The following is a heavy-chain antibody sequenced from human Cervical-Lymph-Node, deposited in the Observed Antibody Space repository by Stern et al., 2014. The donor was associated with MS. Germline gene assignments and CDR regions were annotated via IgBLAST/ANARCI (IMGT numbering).Heavy chain of an antibody. CDR3: AKDINGPYSSYHHGMDV. J-gene: IGHJ6*02. D-gene: IGHD5-12*01. CDR1: GFSFDEFA. Sequence: QLVESGGGFVQPGRSLRLSCAASGFSFDEFAMHWVRQAPGKGLAGVAGITSNTENVAYADSVQGRLTISRDNAKNSLYLQMDSLRNEDTALYYCAKDINGPYSSYHHGMDVWGQGTTVIVS. V-gene: IGHV3-9*01. CDR2: ITSNTENV.